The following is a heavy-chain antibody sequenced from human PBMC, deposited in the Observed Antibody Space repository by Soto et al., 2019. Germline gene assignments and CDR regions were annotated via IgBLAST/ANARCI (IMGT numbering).Heavy chain of an antibody. D-gene: IGHD6-6*01. V-gene: IGHV3-23*01. CDR2: ISGSDDST. CDR3: AKRSSSSTFDY. Sequence: EVQLLESGGGLVQPGESLRLSCAASGFTFSSYAMSWVRQAPGKGLEWVSVISGSDDSTYYADSVKGRFTISRDNSKNTLYLQMNSPRAVDTAVYYCAKRSSSSTFDYWGQGTLVTVSS. J-gene: IGHJ4*02. CDR1: GFTFSSYA.